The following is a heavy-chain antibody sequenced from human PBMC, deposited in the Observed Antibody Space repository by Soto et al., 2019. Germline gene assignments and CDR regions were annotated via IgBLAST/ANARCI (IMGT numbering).Heavy chain of an antibody. V-gene: IGHV4-59*12. Sequence: SETLSLTCTVSGGSISSYYWSWIRQPPGKGLEWIGYIYYSGSTYYNPSLKSRVTISVDTSKNQFSLKLSSVTAADTAVYYCVRGPGIWGQGTLVTVSS. CDR1: GGSISSYY. CDR3: VRGPGI. J-gene: IGHJ4*02. CDR2: IYYSGST.